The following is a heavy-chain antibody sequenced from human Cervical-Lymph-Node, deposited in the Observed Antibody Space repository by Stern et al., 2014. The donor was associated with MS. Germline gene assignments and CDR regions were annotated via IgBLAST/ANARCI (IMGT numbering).Heavy chain of an antibody. Sequence: VQLVQSGAEVKKPGGSLKLSCKLSGYSFTIYYIAWVRQMPGKGLEWMGVIYPYDYDTTYSPSFQGQVTISADKSITTAYLQWSSLRASDTAMYYCARHVQGFDYWGQGTLVTVSS. CDR2: IYPYDYDT. J-gene: IGHJ4*02. CDR1: GYSFTIYY. V-gene: IGHV5-51*01. CDR3: ARHVQGFDY.